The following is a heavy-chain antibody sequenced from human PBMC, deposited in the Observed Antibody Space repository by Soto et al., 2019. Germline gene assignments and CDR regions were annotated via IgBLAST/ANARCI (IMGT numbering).Heavy chain of an antibody. CDR2: IYFTGGT. J-gene: IGHJ5*02. Sequence: PSETLSLTCTVSGGAVSSGTYYWSWIRQPPGKGLEWIGHIYFTGGTNHNPSLKSRVTMSLDTSRNQFSLKLSSVTAADTAVYYCTRGPPRVQWFDPWGLGTLVTVSS. CDR1: GGAVSSGTYY. CDR3: TRGPPRVQWFDP. V-gene: IGHV4-61*01.